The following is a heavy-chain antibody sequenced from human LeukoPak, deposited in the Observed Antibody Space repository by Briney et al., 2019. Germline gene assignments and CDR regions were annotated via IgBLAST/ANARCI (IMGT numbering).Heavy chain of an antibody. Sequence: TGGSLRLSCAASGFTFSSYAMSWVSQAPGKGMEWVSAISGSGGSTYYADSVKGRFTISRDNSKNTLYLQMNSLRAEDTAVYYCAKERRYYFDYWGQGTLVTVSS. D-gene: IGHD1-1*01. V-gene: IGHV3-23*01. J-gene: IGHJ4*02. CDR2: ISGSGGST. CDR3: AKERRYYFDY. CDR1: GFTFSSYA.